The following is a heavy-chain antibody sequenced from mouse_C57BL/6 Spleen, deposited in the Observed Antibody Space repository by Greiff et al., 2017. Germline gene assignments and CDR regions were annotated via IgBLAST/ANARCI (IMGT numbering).Heavy chain of an antibody. Sequence: QVQLQQSGAELVKPGASVKISCKASGYAFSSYWMNWVKQRPGKGLEWIGQIYPGDGDTNYNGKFKGKATLTADKSSSTAYMQLSSLTSEDSAVYFCAREGDYYGSSYRYFEVWGTGTTVTVSS. CDR3: AREGDYYGSSYRYFEV. D-gene: IGHD1-1*01. V-gene: IGHV1-80*01. J-gene: IGHJ1*03. CDR1: GYAFSSYW. CDR2: IYPGDGDT.